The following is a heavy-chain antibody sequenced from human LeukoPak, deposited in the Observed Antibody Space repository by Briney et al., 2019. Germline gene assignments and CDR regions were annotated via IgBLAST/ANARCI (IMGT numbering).Heavy chain of an antibody. CDR2: INHSGST. J-gene: IGHJ6*03. CDR3: ARSVVVVSTPPPTYYMDV. D-gene: IGHD2-15*01. CDR1: GGSFSGYY. V-gene: IGHV4-34*01. Sequence: RPPETLSLTCAVYGGSFSGYYWSWIRQPPGRGLEWIGEINHSGSTNYNPSLKSRVTISVDTSKNQFSLKLSSVTAADTAVYYCARSVVVVSTPPPTYYMDVWGKGTTVTVSS.